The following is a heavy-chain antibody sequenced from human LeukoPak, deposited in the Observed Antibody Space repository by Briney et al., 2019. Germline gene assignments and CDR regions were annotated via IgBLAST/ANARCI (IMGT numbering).Heavy chain of an antibody. Sequence: SVKVSCKASGFTFTSSAMQWVRQARGQRLEWIGWIIVGSGNTNYAQKFQERVTITRDMSTSTAYMELSSLRSEDTAVYYCAAVLDDSSGYYSFLGYWGQGTLVTVSS. J-gene: IGHJ4*02. D-gene: IGHD3-22*01. V-gene: IGHV1-58*02. CDR1: GFTFTSSA. CDR2: IIVGSGNT. CDR3: AAVLDDSSGYYSFLGY.